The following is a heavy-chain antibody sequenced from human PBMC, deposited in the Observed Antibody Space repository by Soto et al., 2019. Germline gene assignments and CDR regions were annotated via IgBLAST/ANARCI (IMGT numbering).Heavy chain of an antibody. J-gene: IGHJ6*03. Sequence: GASVKVSCKASGYTFTSYDINWVRQATGQGLEWMGWMNPNSGNTGYAQKFQGRVTMTRNTSISTAYMELSSLRSEDTAVYYCARGDWVDYCYYMDVWGKGTTVTVSS. V-gene: IGHV1-8*01. D-gene: IGHD2-21*01. CDR3: ARGDWVDYCYYMDV. CDR2: MNPNSGNT. CDR1: GYTFTSYD.